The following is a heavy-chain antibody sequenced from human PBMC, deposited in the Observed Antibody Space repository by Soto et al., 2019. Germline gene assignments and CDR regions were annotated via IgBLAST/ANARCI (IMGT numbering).Heavy chain of an antibody. V-gene: IGHV3-23*01. CDR1: GFSFGSYA. J-gene: IGHJ6*02. CDR3: AKDGRDSSSWYKFLMEV. Sequence: GFLRLSCEASGFSFGSYAMSWVRHAPGKGLEWVSAISGSGGSTYYADSVKGRFTISRDNSKNTLYLQMNRLRAEDTAVYCCAKDGRDSSSWYKFLMEVWGQGTTVTVSS. CDR2: ISGSGGST. D-gene: IGHD6-13*01.